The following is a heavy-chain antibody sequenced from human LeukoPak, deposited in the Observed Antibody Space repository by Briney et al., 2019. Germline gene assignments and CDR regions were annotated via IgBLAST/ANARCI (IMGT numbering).Heavy chain of an antibody. CDR3: AKASAGKTRPYGMDV. D-gene: IGHD6-13*01. J-gene: IGHJ6*02. CDR1: GFTFSSYA. Sequence: GGSLRLSCAASGFTFSSYAMSWVRQAPGKGLEWVPAISGSGGSTYYADSVKGRFTISRDNSKNTLYLQMNSLRAEDTAVYYCAKASAGKTRPYGMDVWGQGTTVTVSS. V-gene: IGHV3-23*01. CDR2: ISGSGGST.